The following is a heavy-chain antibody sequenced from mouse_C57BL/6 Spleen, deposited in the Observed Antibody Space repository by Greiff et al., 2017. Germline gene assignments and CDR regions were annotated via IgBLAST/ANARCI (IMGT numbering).Heavy chain of an antibody. CDR1: GFTFSDYG. CDR3: ARWPSYAMDY. CDR2: ISSGSSTI. V-gene: IGHV5-17*01. J-gene: IGHJ4*01. Sequence: EVMLVESGGGLVKPGGSLKLSCAASGFTFSDYGMHWVRQAPEKGLEWVAYISSGSSTIYYADTVKGRFTISRDNAKNTLFLQMTSLRSEDTAMYYCARWPSYAMDYWGQGTSVTVSS.